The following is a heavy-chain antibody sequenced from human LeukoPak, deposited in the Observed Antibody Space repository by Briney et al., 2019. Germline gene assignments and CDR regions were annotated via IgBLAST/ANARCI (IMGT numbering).Heavy chain of an antibody. CDR2: ISYDANIGSNK. J-gene: IGHJ4*02. Sequence: PGRSLRLSCATSGFTFSRYAMHWVRQAPGKGLEWVALISYDANIGSNKYYADSVKGRFTISRDNSKNTLYLQMNSLRAEDTAVYYCVKDSPPRYSGSPPAYWGQGTLVTVSS. D-gene: IGHD1-26*01. V-gene: IGHV3-30-3*01. CDR1: GFTFSRYA. CDR3: VKDSPPRYSGSPPAY.